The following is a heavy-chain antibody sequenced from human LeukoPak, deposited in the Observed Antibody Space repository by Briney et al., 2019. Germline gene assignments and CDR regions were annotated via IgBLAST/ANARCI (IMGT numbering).Heavy chain of an antibody. V-gene: IGHV3-23*01. J-gene: IGHJ6*03. CDR2: ISGSGGST. CDR1: GFTFSSYA. CDR3: AKVLGLVDRSYYYYYMDV. D-gene: IGHD3-9*01. Sequence: PGGSLRLSCAASGFTFSSYAMSWVRQAPGKGLEWVSAISGSGGSTYYADSVKGRFTISRDNSKNSLYLQMNSLRAEDTAVYYCAKVLGLVDRSYYYYYMDVWGKGTTVTVSS.